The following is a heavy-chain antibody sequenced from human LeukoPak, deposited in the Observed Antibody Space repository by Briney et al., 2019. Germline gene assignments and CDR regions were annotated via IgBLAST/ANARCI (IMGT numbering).Heavy chain of an antibody. V-gene: IGHV3-21*01. CDR2: ISGSRSYI. D-gene: IGHD3-22*01. Sequence: PGGALRLSCAASGFTLSNYAMNWVRQAPGRGREWVSPISGSRSYINYADSAQGRFTISRDNTNNSVYLQMNTLRAEDSAVYYCARERAAGISSDYFDYWGQGALVTVSS. CDR1: GFTLSNYA. J-gene: IGHJ4*02. CDR3: ARERAAGISSDYFDY.